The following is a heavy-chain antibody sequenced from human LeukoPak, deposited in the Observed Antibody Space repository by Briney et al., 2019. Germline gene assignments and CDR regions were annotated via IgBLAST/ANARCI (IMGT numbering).Heavy chain of an antibody. D-gene: IGHD3-10*01. Sequence: SETLSLTCTVSGGSISSYYWTWIRQPAGKGLEWIGRIYSRGSTTYNSSLKRRVTMSVDTAKSQFSLRLTSVTAADTAIYYCARDRYYGSGYYYVDVWGKGATVTV. CDR3: ARDRYYGSGYYYVDV. V-gene: IGHV4-4*07. CDR1: GGSISSYY. CDR2: IYSRGST. J-gene: IGHJ6*03.